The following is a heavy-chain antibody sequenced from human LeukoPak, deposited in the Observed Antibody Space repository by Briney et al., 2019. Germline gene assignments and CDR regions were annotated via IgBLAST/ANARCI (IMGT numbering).Heavy chain of an antibody. D-gene: IGHD5-12*01. CDR2: IIPIFGTA. V-gene: IGHV1-69*05. J-gene: IGHJ4*02. Sequence: GASVKVSCKASGGTFSSYAISWVRQAPGQGLEWMGRIIPIFGTANYAQKFQGRVTITTDESTSTAYMELSSLRSEDTAVYYCARGLREGNDYWGQGTLVTVSS. CDR1: GGTFSSYA. CDR3: ARGLREGNDY.